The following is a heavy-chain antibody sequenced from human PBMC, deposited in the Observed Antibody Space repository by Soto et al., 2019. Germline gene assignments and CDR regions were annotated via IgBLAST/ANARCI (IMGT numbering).Heavy chain of an antibody. CDR1: GFTFSHYG. J-gene: IGHJ4*02. D-gene: IGHD1-26*01. V-gene: IGHV3-30*03. CDR3: ARYSGKYQGPIDY. Sequence: QVQFVESGGGVVQPGRSLRLSCAASGFTFSHYGIHWVRQAPGKGLEWLAVISYDGSNKHYADSVKGQFTVSRDNSKNTLYLQMNSLRAEDTAVYFCARYSGKYQGPIDYWGQGTLVTVSS. CDR2: ISYDGSNK.